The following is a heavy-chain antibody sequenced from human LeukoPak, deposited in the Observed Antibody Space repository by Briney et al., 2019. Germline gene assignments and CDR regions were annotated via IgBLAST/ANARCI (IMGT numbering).Heavy chain of an antibody. CDR3: ARAPRGANSWFDP. Sequence: GGSLRLSCAASGFTFSSYSMNWVRQAPGKGLEWVSSISSSSSYIYYADSVKGRFTISRDNAKNSLYLQMNSLRAEDTAVYYCARAPRGANSWFDPWGQGTLVTVSS. CDR2: ISSSSSYI. CDR1: GFTFSSYS. J-gene: IGHJ5*02. V-gene: IGHV3-21*01. D-gene: IGHD1-26*01.